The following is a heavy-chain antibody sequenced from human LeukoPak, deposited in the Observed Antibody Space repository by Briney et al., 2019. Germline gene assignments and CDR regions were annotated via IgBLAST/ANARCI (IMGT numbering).Heavy chain of an antibody. CDR2: INSDGSTT. V-gene: IGHV3-74*01. CDR3: ARDGPIGYTGFDY. D-gene: IGHD1-1*01. J-gene: IGHJ4*02. CDR1: GFTFSSYW. Sequence: PGGSLRLSCAASGFTFSSYWMHWVRQVPGKGLVWVSRINSDGSTTSYADSVKGRFTISRDNAKSTLYLQMNSLRAEDTAVYYCARDGPIGYTGFDYWGQGTLVTVSS.